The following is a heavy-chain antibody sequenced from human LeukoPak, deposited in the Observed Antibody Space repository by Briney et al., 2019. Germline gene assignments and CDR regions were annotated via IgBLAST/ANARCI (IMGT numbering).Heavy chain of an antibody. CDR1: GGSVSSSGYY. CDR3: ARDLFGELRF. J-gene: IGHJ4*02. CDR2: IYNSVST. Sequence: SETLSLTCTVSGGSVSSSGYYWNWIRQSPGKGLEWIGYIYNSVSTSYNPSLRSRVTISVDLSKNLFSLKLSSVTAADTAVYYCARDLFGELRFWGQGTLVTVSS. V-gene: IGHV4-61*08. D-gene: IGHD3-10*02.